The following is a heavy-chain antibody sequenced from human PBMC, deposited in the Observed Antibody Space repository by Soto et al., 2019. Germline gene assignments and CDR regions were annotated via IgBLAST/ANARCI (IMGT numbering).Heavy chain of an antibody. CDR2: ISGSGGST. Sequence: EVQLLESGGGLVQPGGSLRLSCAASGFTFSSYAMRWVRQAPGKGLEWVSAISGSGGSTYYADSVKGRFTISRDNSKNPLYLKINSLGAGETALYYCAEGEHGLYLDYWGQGALVAVSS. D-gene: IGHD3-16*01. V-gene: IGHV3-23*01. J-gene: IGHJ4*02. CDR3: AEGEHGLYLDY. CDR1: GFTFSSYA.